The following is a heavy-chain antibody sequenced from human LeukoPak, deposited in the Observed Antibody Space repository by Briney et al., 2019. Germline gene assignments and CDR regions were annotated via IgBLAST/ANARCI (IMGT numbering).Heavy chain of an antibody. CDR1: GGSISSSSYY. D-gene: IGHD4-17*01. J-gene: IGHJ4*02. CDR2: IYYSGST. V-gene: IGHV4-39*05. CDR3: ATDYGRYFDY. Sequence: SETPSLTCTVSGGSISSSSYYWGWIRPPPRGRLGWIGSIYYSGSTYYNPSLKSRVTISVDTSKNQFSLKLSSVTAADTAVYYCATDYGRYFDYWGQGTLVTVSS.